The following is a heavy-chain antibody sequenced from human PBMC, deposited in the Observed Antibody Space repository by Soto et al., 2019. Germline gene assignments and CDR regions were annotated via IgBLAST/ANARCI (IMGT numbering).Heavy chain of an antibody. CDR2: IYHSGST. CDR3: ARAPTPIYYDSPHPDWFDP. V-gene: IGHV4-30-2*01. J-gene: IGHJ5*02. CDR1: GGSISSGGYS. D-gene: IGHD3-22*01. Sequence: QLQLQESGSGLVKPSQTLSLTCAVSGGSISSGGYSWSWIRQPPGKGLEWIGYIYHSGSTYYNPSLKLRVTISVDRSKNQFSLKLSSVTAADTAVYYCARAPTPIYYDSPHPDWFDPWGQGTLVTVSS.